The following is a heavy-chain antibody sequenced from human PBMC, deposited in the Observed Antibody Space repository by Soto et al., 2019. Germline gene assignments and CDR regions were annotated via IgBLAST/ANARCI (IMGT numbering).Heavy chain of an antibody. J-gene: IGHJ4*02. CDR1: GITFSNYA. D-gene: IGHD3-9*01. CDR2: ISGSGGSA. V-gene: IGHV3-23*01. Sequence: GGSLRLSCSASGITFSNYAMTWVRQAPGKGLEWVSRISGSGGSAYYADSVKGRFTISRDNSNNTLFLQTSSLRVEDTAVYYCVRGRYFDNDRVYWGQGTLVTVSS. CDR3: VRGRYFDNDRVY.